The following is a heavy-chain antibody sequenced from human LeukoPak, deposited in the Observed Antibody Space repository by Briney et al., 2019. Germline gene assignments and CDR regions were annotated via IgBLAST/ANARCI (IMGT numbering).Heavy chain of an antibody. Sequence: GGSLRLSCAASGFTFSSYAMSWVRQAPGKGLEWVSAISGSGGSTYYADSVKGRFTISRDNSKNTLYLQMTSLRAEDTAVYYCARGSIAAAGYYWGQGTLVTVSS. J-gene: IGHJ4*02. CDR3: ARGSIAAAGYY. V-gene: IGHV3-23*01. D-gene: IGHD6-13*01. CDR2: ISGSGGST. CDR1: GFTFSSYA.